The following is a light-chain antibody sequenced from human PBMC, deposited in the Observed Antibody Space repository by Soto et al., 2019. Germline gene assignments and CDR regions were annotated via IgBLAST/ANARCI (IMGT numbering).Light chain of an antibody. Sequence: DIVMTQAPESLSVSLGERATINCKSSQSVLYSSNSQNYLAWYQQKPGQPPKLLIYWASTRESGVPDRFRGSGSETDFTLTITSLQAEDVAVYYCQQYYSSPYTFGQGTKLEIK. J-gene: IGKJ2*01. CDR1: QSVLYSSNSQNY. CDR3: QQYYSSPYT. V-gene: IGKV4-1*01. CDR2: WAS.